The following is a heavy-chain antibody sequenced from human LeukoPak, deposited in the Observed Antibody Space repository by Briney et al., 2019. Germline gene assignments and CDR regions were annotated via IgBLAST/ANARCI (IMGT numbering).Heavy chain of an antibody. J-gene: IGHJ4*02. CDR2: ISGSGGST. D-gene: IGHD3-9*01. CDR3: KQETAYDILTGYSYYFDY. CDR1: GFTFSSYA. V-gene: IGHV3-23*01. Sequence: PGGSLRLSCAASGFTFSSYAMSWVRQAPGKGLEWVSAISGSGGSTYYADSVKGRFTISRDNSKNTLYLQMNSLRAEDTAVYFFKQETAYDILTGYSYYFDYWGQGTLVTVSS.